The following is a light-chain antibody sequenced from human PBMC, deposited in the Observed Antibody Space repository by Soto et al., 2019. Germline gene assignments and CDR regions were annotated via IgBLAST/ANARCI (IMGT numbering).Light chain of an antibody. CDR3: QQYDTSTT. CDR1: QNIGRW. Sequence: DIQMTQSPSTLSASVGDRVTINCRASQNIGRWLAWYQQEPGKAPKLLISQASVLESEVPSRFSGSGSETEFTLTITGLQPADFATYYCQQYDTSTTFGGGTKVEI. J-gene: IGKJ4*01. CDR2: QAS. V-gene: IGKV1-5*03.